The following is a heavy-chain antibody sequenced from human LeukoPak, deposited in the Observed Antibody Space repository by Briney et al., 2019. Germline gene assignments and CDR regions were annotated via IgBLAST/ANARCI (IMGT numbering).Heavy chain of an antibody. CDR1: GFTFTSYA. J-gene: IGHJ5*02. CDR3: ARGPGWFDP. Sequence: GGSLRLSCAASGFTFTSYAMSWVRQAPGKGLEWVSAISGSGGGTNYADSVKGRFTISKDKSKNTLYLQMNSLRDEDTAVYYCARGPGWFDPWGQGTLVTVSS. V-gene: IGHV3-23*01. CDR2: ISGSGGGT.